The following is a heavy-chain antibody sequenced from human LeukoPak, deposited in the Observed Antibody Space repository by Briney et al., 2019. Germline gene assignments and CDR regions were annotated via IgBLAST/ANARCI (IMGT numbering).Heavy chain of an antibody. J-gene: IGHJ4*02. V-gene: IGHV3-7*05. CDR1: GFTFSSYW. CDR3: ARVWPPAITSPYFDY. D-gene: IGHD2-21*01. CDR2: IEQDGSEK. Sequence: PGGSLRLSCAASGFTFSSYWMSWVRQAPGKGLEWVANIEQDGSEKYYVDSVEGRFTISRDNAKNSLYLQMNSLRAEDTAVYYCARVWPPAITSPYFDYWGQGTLVTVSS.